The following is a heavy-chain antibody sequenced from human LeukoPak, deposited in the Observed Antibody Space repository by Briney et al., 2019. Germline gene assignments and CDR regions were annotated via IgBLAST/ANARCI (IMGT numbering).Heavy chain of an antibody. Sequence: GGSLRLSCAASGFTFSSYGMHWVRQAPGKGLEWVAVIWDDGSNKYYADSVKGRFTISRDNSKNTLYLQMNSLRAEDTAVYYXXRDLYYYDSSGSFDYWGQGTLVTVSS. V-gene: IGHV3-33*01. CDR2: IWDDGSNK. CDR1: GFTFSSYG. J-gene: IGHJ4*02. D-gene: IGHD3-22*01. CDR3: XRDLYYYDSSGSFDY.